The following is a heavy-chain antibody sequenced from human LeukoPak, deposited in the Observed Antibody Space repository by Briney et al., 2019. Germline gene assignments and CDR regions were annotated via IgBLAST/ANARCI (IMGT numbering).Heavy chain of an antibody. Sequence: PSETLSLTCTVSGASISSYYWTWIRQPPGKGLEWIGYISDSGSTNYNPSLKSRVTISVDTSKNQFSLKLSSVTAADTAVYYCARFGLGRFDYWGQGTLVTVSS. CDR2: ISDSGST. CDR3: ARFGLGRFDY. V-gene: IGHV4-59*01. J-gene: IGHJ4*02. CDR1: GASISSYY. D-gene: IGHD3-10*01.